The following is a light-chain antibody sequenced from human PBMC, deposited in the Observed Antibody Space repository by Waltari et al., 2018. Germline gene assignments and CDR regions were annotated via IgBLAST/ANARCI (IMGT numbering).Light chain of an antibody. J-gene: IGLJ2*01. Sequence: SYVLTQPPSLSVSPGQTATTTCSGPESGGNYSSWYQQRPGQSPLLVIFRDNKRPSGRPERFSASNSGNTATLTISGTQTIDEADYYCQTWASTSAVFGGGTKLTVL. CDR3: QTWASTSAV. CDR2: RDN. CDR1: ESGGNY. V-gene: IGLV3-1*01.